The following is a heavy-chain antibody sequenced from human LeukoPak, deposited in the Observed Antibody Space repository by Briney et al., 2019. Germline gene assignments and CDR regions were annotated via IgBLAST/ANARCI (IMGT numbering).Heavy chain of an antibody. V-gene: IGHV3-48*04. J-gene: IGHJ4*02. CDR3: AKDLYEYSYGNPSFDY. D-gene: IGHD5-18*01. CDR2: ISSSSSTI. Sequence: GGSLRLSCAASGFTFSSYSMNWVRQAPGKGLEWVSYISSSSSTIYYADSVKGRFTISRDNAKNSLYLQMNSLRAEDTAVYYCAKDLYEYSYGNPSFDYWGQGTLVTVSS. CDR1: GFTFSSYS.